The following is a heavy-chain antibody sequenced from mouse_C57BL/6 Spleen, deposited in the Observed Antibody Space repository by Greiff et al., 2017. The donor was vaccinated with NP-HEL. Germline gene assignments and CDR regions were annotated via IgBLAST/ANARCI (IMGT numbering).Heavy chain of an antibody. J-gene: IGHJ4*01. CDR1: GYTFTEYT. Sequence: VKLMESGAELVKPGASVKLSCKASGYTFTEYTIHWVKQRSGQGLEWIGWFYPGSGSIKYNEKFKDKATLTADKSSSTVYMELSRLTSEDAAVYFCARHGAAYSNLLAMDYWGQGTSVTVSS. CDR2: FYPGSGSI. D-gene: IGHD2-5*01. V-gene: IGHV1-62-2*01. CDR3: ARHGAAYSNLLAMDY.